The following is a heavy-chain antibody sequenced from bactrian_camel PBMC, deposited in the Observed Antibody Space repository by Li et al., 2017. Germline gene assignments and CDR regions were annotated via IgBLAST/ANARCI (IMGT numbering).Heavy chain of an antibody. CDR3: STPLMDGHRWLAPFGY. CDR1: GNTFSNIR. D-gene: IGHD7*01. J-gene: IGHJ6*01. Sequence: QLVESGGDLVQPGGSLRLSCTASGNTFSNIRMGWFRQSPGKEREAVAQIDNDGSTTHADSVKGRFTISRDNAKNTLHLQLNSLQSEDTAMYFCSTPLMDGHRWLAPFGYWGQGTQVTVS. CDR2: IDNDGST. V-gene: IGHV3S53*01.